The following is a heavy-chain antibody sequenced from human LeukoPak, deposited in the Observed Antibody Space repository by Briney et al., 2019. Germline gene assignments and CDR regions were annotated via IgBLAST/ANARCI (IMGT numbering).Heavy chain of an antibody. CDR3: ARTPSRQGANYYYYYVDV. CDR1: GYTFTSYD. Sequence: ASVKVSCKASGYTFTSYDINWVRQATGQGLEWMGWMNPNSGNTGYAQKFQGRVTMTRNTSISTAYMELSSLRSEDTAVYYCARTPSRQGANYYYYYVDVWGKGTTVTVSS. V-gene: IGHV1-8*01. CDR2: MNPNSGNT. J-gene: IGHJ6*03.